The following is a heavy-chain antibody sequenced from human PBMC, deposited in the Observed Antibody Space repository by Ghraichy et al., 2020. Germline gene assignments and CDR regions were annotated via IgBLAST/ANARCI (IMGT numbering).Heavy chain of an antibody. CDR2: IYHSGST. CDR1: GGSISSSNW. D-gene: IGHD3-22*01. J-gene: IGHJ3*02. V-gene: IGHV4-4*02. CDR3: ASSYDSSGYYVNDAFDI. Sequence: SETLSLTCAVSGGSISSSNWWSWVRQPPGKGLGWIGEIYHSGSTNYNPSLKSRVTISVDKSKNQFSLKLSSVTAADTAVYYCASSYDSSGYYVNDAFDIWGQGTMVTVSS.